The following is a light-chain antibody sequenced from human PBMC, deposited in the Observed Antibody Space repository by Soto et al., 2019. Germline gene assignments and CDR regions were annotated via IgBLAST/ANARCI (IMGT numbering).Light chain of an antibody. CDR3: QQADTFPLT. V-gene: IGKV1-12*01. J-gene: IGKJ4*01. CDR1: QGISSW. Sequence: DIQMTQSPSSVSASVGDRVTITCRASQGISSWVAWYQQKPGKAPNLLIYAASSLQSGVPSRFSGSGSGTEFTLTISSLQTEDFATYYCQQADTFPLTCGGGTKVEIK. CDR2: AAS.